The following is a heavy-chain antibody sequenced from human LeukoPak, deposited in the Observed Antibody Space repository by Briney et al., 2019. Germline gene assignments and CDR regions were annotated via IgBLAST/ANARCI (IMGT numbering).Heavy chain of an antibody. Sequence: KPAEPLSLTCTVSGDSIRSSYWSWIRQPPGETLECVVYIYYSGSANYNPSLKDRVSMSVDTSKNQLSLRLSSVTAADTAVYYCARERGGQRTGQFDQWGQGILVTVSS. CDR3: ARERGGQRTGQFDQ. V-gene: IGHV4-59*13. J-gene: IGHJ4*02. CDR2: IYYSGSA. CDR1: GDSIRSSY. D-gene: IGHD1-1*01.